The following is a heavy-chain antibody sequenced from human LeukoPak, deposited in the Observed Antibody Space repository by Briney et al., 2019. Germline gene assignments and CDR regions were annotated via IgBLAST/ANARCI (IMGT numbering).Heavy chain of an antibody. J-gene: IGHJ4*02. V-gene: IGHV3-23*01. CDR1: GFTFSSYP. CDR2: ISGNSGAT. Sequence: PGGSLRLSCATSGFTFSSYPMSWVRQAPGRGLEWVSVISGNSGATYYADSVKGRFTISRDNAKNSLYLQMNSLRAEDTALYYCAKDNYDILTGSRVFDYWGQGTLVTVSS. D-gene: IGHD3-9*01. CDR3: AKDNYDILTGSRVFDY.